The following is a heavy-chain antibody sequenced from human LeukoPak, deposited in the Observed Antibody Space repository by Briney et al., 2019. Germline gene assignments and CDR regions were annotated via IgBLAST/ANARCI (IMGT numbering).Heavy chain of an antibody. V-gene: IGHV3-48*01. Sequence: GGSLRLSCAASGFTFSSYSMNWVRQAPGKGLEWVSYISSSSSTIYYADSVKGRSTISRDNSKNTLYLQMNTLRAEDTAVYYCARDSRGFGELPSIDYWGQGTLVTVSS. CDR1: GFTFSSYS. CDR2: ISSSSSTI. D-gene: IGHD3-10*01. CDR3: ARDSRGFGELPSIDY. J-gene: IGHJ4*02.